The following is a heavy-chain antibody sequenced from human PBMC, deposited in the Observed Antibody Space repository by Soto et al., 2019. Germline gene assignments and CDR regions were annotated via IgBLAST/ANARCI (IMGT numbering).Heavy chain of an antibody. D-gene: IGHD1-1*01. Sequence: ASVKVSCKASGYTFTSYVISWVRQAPGQGLEWMGWISAHNGNTNYVQRLQGRVTMTTDTSASTAYMELRALKSDDTAVYYCARSLEYENLYYYGMDVWGQGTTVTVSS. CDR1: GYTFTSYV. CDR3: ARSLEYENLYYYGMDV. J-gene: IGHJ6*02. V-gene: IGHV1-18*04. CDR2: ISAHNGNT.